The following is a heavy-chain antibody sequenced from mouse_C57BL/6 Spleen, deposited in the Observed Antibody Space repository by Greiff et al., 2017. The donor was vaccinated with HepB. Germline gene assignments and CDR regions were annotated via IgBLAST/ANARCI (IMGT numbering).Heavy chain of an antibody. V-gene: IGHV5-16*01. CDR3: ARDGGDDYGPYAMDY. D-gene: IGHD2-4*01. CDR2: INYDGSST. Sequence: DVKLVESEGGLVQPGSSMKLSCTASGFTFSDYYMAWVRQVPEKGLEWVANINYDGSSTYYLDSLKSRFIISRDNAKNILYLQMSSLKSEDTATYYCARDGGDDYGPYAMDYWGQGTSVTVSS. CDR1: GFTFSDYY. J-gene: IGHJ4*01.